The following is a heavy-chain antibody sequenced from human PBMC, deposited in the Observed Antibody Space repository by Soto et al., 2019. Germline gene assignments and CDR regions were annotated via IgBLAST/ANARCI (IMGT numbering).Heavy chain of an antibody. CDR3: ARPRTTGTTKGYDY. D-gene: IGHD1-1*01. Sequence: QVQLVQSGAEVKKPGSSVKVSCKASGGTFSSYPISWVRQAPGQGLAWMGVIIPIFGSVNSAQKFQGRVTITADESTSTAYMELSSLRSEDTAVYYCARPRTTGTTKGYDYWGQGTLVTVSS. V-gene: IGHV1-69*01. CDR2: IIPIFGSV. J-gene: IGHJ4*02. CDR1: GGTFSSYP.